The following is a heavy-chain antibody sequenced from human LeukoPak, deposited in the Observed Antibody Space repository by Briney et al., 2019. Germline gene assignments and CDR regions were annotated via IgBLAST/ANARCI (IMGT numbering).Heavy chain of an antibody. Sequence: ASVKVSCKASGYTFTSYYMHWVRQAPGQGLEWMGLINPSGGSTSYAQKFQGRVTMTRDTSTSTVYMELSSLRSEDTAVYYCARGPAPDSSGYQYYFDYWGQGTLVTVSS. J-gene: IGHJ4*02. CDR2: INPSGGST. CDR1: GYTFTSYY. V-gene: IGHV1-46*01. D-gene: IGHD3-22*01. CDR3: ARGPAPDSSGYQYYFDY.